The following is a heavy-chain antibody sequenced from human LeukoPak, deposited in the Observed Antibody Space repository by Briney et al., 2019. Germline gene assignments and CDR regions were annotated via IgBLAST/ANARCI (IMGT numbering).Heavy chain of an antibody. CDR1: GVSVSNDY. J-gene: IGHJ4*02. V-gene: IGHV3-53*01. CDR3: ARGWGMFDY. Sequence: RGSLRLSCAASGVSVSNDYISWVRQAPGKGLEWVSVIYSGGNTYYADSVKGRFTISRDNSKNTVYLQMNTVRAEDTAVYYCARGWGMFDYWGQGTLVTVSS. D-gene: IGHD7-27*01. CDR2: IYSGGNT.